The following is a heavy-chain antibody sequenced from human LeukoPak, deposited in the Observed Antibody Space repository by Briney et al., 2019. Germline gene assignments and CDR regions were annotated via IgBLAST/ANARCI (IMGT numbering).Heavy chain of an antibody. J-gene: IGHJ3*02. CDR2: FDPEEGET. D-gene: IGHD4-17*01. Sequence: GASVKASCKVSGYTLTELSMHWVRQAPGKGLEGMGCFDPEEGETLYVQKFQGRVDMTADTSTDTAYMELSRLRSEDTAVYYCATDSMTTVTTGAFDIWGQGTMVTVSS. V-gene: IGHV1-24*01. CDR3: ATDSMTTVTTGAFDI. CDR1: GYTLTELS.